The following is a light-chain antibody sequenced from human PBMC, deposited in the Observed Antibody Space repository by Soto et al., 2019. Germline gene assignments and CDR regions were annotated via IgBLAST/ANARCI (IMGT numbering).Light chain of an antibody. Sequence: EIVLTQSPGTVSLSPGERATLSCRASQSVSSSYLAWYQQKPGQAPRLLIYGASSRATGIPDRFSGSGSGTFFSLIISRLVPEDFAVYYCQQYGSSPWTFGQGTKVDIK. CDR1: QSVSSSY. CDR3: QQYGSSPWT. V-gene: IGKV3-20*01. CDR2: GAS. J-gene: IGKJ1*01.